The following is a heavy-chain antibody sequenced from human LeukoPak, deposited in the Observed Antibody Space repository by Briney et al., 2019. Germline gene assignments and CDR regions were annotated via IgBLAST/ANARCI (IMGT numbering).Heavy chain of an antibody. D-gene: IGHD1-1*01. V-gene: IGHV3-33*01. J-gene: IGHJ3*02. CDR1: GFAFSGYG. CDR2: IWNDGSNK. CDR3: ARSVRGNSAGTGDAFDI. Sequence: GRSLRLSCAASGFAFSGYGMHWVRQAPGKGLEWVAVIWNDGSNKYYSDSVKGRFTVSRDDSKNTLYLQMNSLRAEDTAVYYCARSVRGNSAGTGDAFDIWGQGTMVTVSS.